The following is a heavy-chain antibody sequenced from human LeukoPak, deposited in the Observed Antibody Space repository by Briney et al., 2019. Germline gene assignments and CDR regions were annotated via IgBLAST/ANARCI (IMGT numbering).Heavy chain of an antibody. D-gene: IGHD6-25*01. CDR3: TTNTQRAWADY. CDR2: IRSKANSYAT. CDR1: GFTFSGSA. V-gene: IGHV3-73*01. Sequence: GGSLRLSCAASGFTFSGSAMHWVRRASGKGLEWVGRIRSKANSYATAYAASVKGRFTISRDDSKNTAYLQMNSLKTEDPAVYYCTTNTQRAWADYWGQGTLVTVSS. J-gene: IGHJ4*02.